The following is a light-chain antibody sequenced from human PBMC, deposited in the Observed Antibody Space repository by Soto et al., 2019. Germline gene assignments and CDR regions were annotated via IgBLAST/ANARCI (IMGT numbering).Light chain of an antibody. CDR3: AAWDDSLNGPL. Sequence: QSVLTQPPSVSAAPRQRVTISCSGSNSNIGNNAVNWYQLVPGKAPKLVIHYDDREPSGVSDRFSGSKSGTSASLAISGLQSEDEAEYYCAAWDDSLNGPLFGGGTKLTVL. V-gene: IGLV1-36*01. CDR1: NSNIGNNA. J-gene: IGLJ2*01. CDR2: YDD.